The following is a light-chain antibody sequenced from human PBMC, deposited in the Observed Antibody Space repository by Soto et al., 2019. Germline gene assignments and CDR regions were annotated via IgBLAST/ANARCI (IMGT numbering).Light chain of an antibody. CDR1: QSVNSY. J-gene: IGKJ1*01. V-gene: IGKV3-15*01. CDR3: QQYTNWPSWT. Sequence: EKVMTQSPATLSMSPGERATLSCRASQSVNSYLAWYQQKPGQAPRLLIYGASTRATGIPARFSGSGSGTEFTLTISSLQSEVFAVYYCQQYTNWPSWTFGQGTKVEIK. CDR2: GAS.